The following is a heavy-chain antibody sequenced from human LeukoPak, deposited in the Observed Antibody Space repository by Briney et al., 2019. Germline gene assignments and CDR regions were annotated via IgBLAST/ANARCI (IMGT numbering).Heavy chain of an antibody. J-gene: IGHJ5*02. CDR1: RGTFSSYA. CDR3: ARDLTMVRGARYRPYNWFGP. CDR2: IIPIFGTA. D-gene: IGHD3-10*01. V-gene: IGHV1-69*13. Sequence: SVKVSCKASRGTFSSYAISWVRQAPGQGLEWMGGIIPIFGTASYAQKFQGRVTFSADESTSTAYMELSSLRSEDTAVYFCARDLTMVRGARYRPYNWFGPWGQETLVTVSP.